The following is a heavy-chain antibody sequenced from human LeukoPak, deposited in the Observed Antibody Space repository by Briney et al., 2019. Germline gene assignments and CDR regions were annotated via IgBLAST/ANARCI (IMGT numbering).Heavy chain of an antibody. CDR2: IWYDGSNK. J-gene: IGHJ2*01. Sequence: PGGSLRLSCAASGFTFSSYGMHWVRQAPGKGLEWVAVIWYDGSNKYYADSVKGRFTISRDNSKNTLYLQMNSLRAEDTAAYYCRSVVVTPEWYFDLWGRGTLATVSS. CDR1: GFTFSSYG. V-gene: IGHV3-33*01. CDR3: RSVVVTPEWYFDL. D-gene: IGHD2-15*01.